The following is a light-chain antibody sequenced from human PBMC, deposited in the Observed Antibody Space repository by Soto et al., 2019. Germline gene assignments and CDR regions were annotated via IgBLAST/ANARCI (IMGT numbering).Light chain of an antibody. CDR2: WAS. CDR3: QQYYRCRT. V-gene: IGKV4-1*01. Sequence: DIVMTQSPDSLAVSLGERATINCKSSQSILSSSNNKNYLAWYQQRPGQPPKLLIYWASTRESGVPDRFTASGSRTDFTLTISSLQAEDVAVYYCQQYYRCRTFGQGTKVEIK. J-gene: IGKJ1*01. CDR1: QSILSSSNNKNY.